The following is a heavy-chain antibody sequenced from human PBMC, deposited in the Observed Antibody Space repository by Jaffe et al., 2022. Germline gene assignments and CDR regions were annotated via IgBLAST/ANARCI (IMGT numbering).Heavy chain of an antibody. J-gene: IGHJ3*02. CDR3: ARRSRAGPLRYCSGGSCYSFAFDI. Sequence: QLQLQESGPGLVKPSETLSLTCTVSGGSISSSSYYWGWIRQPPGKGLEWIGSIYYSGSTYYNPSLKSRVTISVDTSKNQFSLKLSSVTAADTAVYYCARRSRAGPLRYCSGGSCYSFAFDIWGQGTMVTVSS. CDR2: IYYSGST. CDR1: GGSISSSSYY. V-gene: IGHV4-39*01. D-gene: IGHD2-15*01.